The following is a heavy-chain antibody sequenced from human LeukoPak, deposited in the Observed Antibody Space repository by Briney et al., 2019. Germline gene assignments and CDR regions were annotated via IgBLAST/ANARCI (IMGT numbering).Heavy chain of an antibody. D-gene: IGHD3-10*01. J-gene: IGHJ5*02. CDR2: IGGSNYYRGST. CDR3: ARGRNYYGSGSYSGNWFDP. V-gene: IGHV4-39*07. Sequence: NPSETLSLTCTVSGASISSSAYYWGWIRQPPGKGLEWIGSIGGSNYYRGSTNYNPSLKSRVTISVDTSKNQFSLKLSSVTAADTAVYYCARGRNYYGSGSYSGNWFDPWGQGTLVTVSS. CDR1: GASISSSAYY.